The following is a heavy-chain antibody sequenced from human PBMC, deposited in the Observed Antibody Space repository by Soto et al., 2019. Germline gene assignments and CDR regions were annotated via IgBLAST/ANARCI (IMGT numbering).Heavy chain of an antibody. V-gene: IGHV3-23*01. CDR2: ISGSGGST. D-gene: IGHD2-2*01. Sequence: EVQLLESGGGLVQPGGSLRLSCAASGFTFSSSAMSWVRQAPGKGLEWVSAISGSGGSTYYADSVKGRFTISRDNSKNTLYLQMNSLRAEDTAVYYCAKRGQLGGWFDPWGQGTLVTVSS. J-gene: IGHJ5*02. CDR3: AKRGQLGGWFDP. CDR1: GFTFSSSA.